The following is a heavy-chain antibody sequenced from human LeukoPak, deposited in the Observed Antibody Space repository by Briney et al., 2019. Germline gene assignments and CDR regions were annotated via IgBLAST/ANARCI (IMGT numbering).Heavy chain of an antibody. J-gene: IGHJ4*02. D-gene: IGHD3-10*01. CDR2: ISAYNGNT. CDR3: ASSGGYYGSGSYFYYHY. Sequence: GASVKVSCKASGYTFTSYGISWVRQAPGQGLEGMGWISAYNGNTNYAQKLQGRVTMTTDTSTSTAYMELRCLRSDDTAVYYCASSGGYYGSGSYFYYHYWGQGTLVTVSS. V-gene: IGHV1-18*01. CDR1: GYTFTSYG.